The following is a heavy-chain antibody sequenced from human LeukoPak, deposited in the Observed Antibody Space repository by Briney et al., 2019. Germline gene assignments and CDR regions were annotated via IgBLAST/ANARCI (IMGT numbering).Heavy chain of an antibody. V-gene: IGHV4-61*02. CDR2: IYTSGST. CDR1: GGSISSGSYY. J-gene: IGHJ4*02. CDR3: ARSRAYSYYDFWSGSPTLDY. D-gene: IGHD3-3*01. Sequence: SETLSLTCTVSGGSISSGSYYWSWIRQPAGKGLEWIERIYTSGSTNYNPSLKSRVTIAVDTSKNQFPLKLSSVTAADTAVYYCARSRAYSYYDFWSGSPTLDYWGQGTLVTVSS.